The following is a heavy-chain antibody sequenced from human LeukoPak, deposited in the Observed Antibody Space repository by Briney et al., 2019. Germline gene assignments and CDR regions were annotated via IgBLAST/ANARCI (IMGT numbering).Heavy chain of an antibody. CDR2: ISYDGSNK. CDR3: ARAGRSYGDYHYLDY. J-gene: IGHJ4*02. CDR1: GFTFSSYA. Sequence: GGSLRLSCAASGFTFSSYAIHWVRQAPGKGLEWVAVISYDGSNKYYADSVRGRLTISRDNSKNTLYLQMNSLRAEDTAVYYCARAGRSYGDYHYLDYWGQGTLVTVSS. V-gene: IGHV3-30-3*01. D-gene: IGHD4-17*01.